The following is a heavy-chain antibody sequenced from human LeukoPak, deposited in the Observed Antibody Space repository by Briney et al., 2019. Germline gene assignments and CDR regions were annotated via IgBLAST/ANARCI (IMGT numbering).Heavy chain of an antibody. CDR2: INPKSGGT. D-gene: IGHD3-22*01. CDR3: AKDKVGDDSGLVDY. CDR1: GYTFTDYY. J-gene: IGHJ4*02. Sequence: ASVKVSCKASGYTFTDYYIHWVRQAPGQGLEWMGRINPKSGGTNYAQKFQGRVTMTRDTSISTAYMEVISLRSDDTAVYYCAKDKVGDDSGLVDYWGQGILVPVSS. V-gene: IGHV1-2*06.